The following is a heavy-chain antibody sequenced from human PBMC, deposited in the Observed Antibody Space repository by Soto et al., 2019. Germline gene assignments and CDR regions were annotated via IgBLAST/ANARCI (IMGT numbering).Heavy chain of an antibody. CDR3: ARSPKFYYDLSGRAYDLEH. Sequence: QVQLVQSGAEVKKPGSSVKVSCKASGGTFSSYAISWVRQAPGQGPEWMGGIIPMFGRADYPQKFQGRVTITADESTSTVYVELANLISEDTALYYCARSPKFYYDLSGRAYDLEHWGQGTLVTVSS. J-gene: IGHJ4*02. CDR1: GGTFSSYA. D-gene: IGHD3-22*01. V-gene: IGHV1-69*01. CDR2: IIPMFGRA.